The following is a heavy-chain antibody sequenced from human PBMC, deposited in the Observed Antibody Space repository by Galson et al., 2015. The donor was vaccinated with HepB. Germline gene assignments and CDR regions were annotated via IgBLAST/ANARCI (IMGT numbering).Heavy chain of an antibody. CDR2: ISSSSSYT. D-gene: IGHD6-6*01. CDR1: GFTFSDYY. J-gene: IGHJ4*02. Sequence: SCAASGFTFSDYYMSWIRQAPGKGLEWVSYISSSSSYTNYADSVKGRFTISRDNAKNSLYLQMNSLRAEDTAVYYCARDAGSSSSWVDYWGQGTLVTVSS. V-gene: IGHV3-11*06. CDR3: ARDAGSSSSWVDY.